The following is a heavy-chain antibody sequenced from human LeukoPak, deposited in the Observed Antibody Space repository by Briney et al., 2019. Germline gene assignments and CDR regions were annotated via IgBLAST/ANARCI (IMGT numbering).Heavy chain of an antibody. V-gene: IGHV1-8*03. CDR3: ARGRSNDFWSGLVLFAFDI. CDR2: MNPNSGNT. J-gene: IGHJ3*02. D-gene: IGHD3-3*01. Sequence: ASVKLSCKASGYTFTSYDINWVRQAPGQGLEWMGWMNPNSGNTGYAQKFQGRVTITRNTSISTAYMELSSLRSEDTAVYYCARGRSNDFWSGLVLFAFDIWGQGTMVTVSS. CDR1: GYTFTSYD.